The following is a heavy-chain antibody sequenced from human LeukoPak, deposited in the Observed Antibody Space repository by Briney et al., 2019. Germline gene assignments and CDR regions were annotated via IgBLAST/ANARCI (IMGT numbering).Heavy chain of an antibody. CDR1: GYPFSSYW. J-gene: IGHJ3*02. CDR2: IYPGDSDS. Sequence: GDSLKISCKGSGYPFSSYWIAWVRQMPGKGLEWMGIIYPGDSDSKYSRSFQGQVTTSADKSINTAYLQWSSLKASDSAMYYCARRLGGADVFDIWGQGTMVTVSS. V-gene: IGHV5-51*01. CDR3: ARRLGGADVFDI. D-gene: IGHD3-16*01.